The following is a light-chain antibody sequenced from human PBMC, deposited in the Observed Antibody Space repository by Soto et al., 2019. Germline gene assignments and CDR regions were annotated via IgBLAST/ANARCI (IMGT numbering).Light chain of an antibody. CDR3: QQSYRFPKT. Sequence: IELTQSPSTLSSSVGDTVTITCRASQSISTSLAWYQQKPGKAPNLLSSGASTLEEGVPSRVRGSGSGTEFTLTIISLQPEDFETYYCQQSYRFPKTFGRGAKVDIK. CDR1: QSISTS. CDR2: GAS. J-gene: IGKJ1*01. V-gene: IGKV1-5*01.